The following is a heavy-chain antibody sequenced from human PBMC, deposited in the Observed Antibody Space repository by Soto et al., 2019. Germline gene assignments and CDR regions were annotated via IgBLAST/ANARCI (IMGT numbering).Heavy chain of an antibody. V-gene: IGHV3-15*01. Sequence: EVQLVESGGGFVTPGGSLRLSCAASGFTFSDSWMGWVRQAPGKGLEWVGRILRKNDGGTTDYAAPVKGRVTISRDDSKNTRYVQMNSLRTKATGVYNCTTYDYISGIYRYRWAYWGQGDLVTVSS. J-gene: IGHJ4*02. D-gene: IGHD3-16*02. CDR2: ILRKNDGGTT. CDR3: TTYDYISGIYRYRWAY. CDR1: GFTFSDSW.